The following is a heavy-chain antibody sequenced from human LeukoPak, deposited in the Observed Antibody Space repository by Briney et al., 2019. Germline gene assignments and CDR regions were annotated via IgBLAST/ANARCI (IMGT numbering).Heavy chain of an antibody. CDR1: GFTFTNCD. J-gene: IGHJ5*02. CDR3: VRDGEGVAISVNYWFDP. D-gene: IGHD3-10*01. Sequence: ASVKVSCKASGFTFTNCDINWVRQATGQGLEWIGWMNPRNGNTGYAQKFQGRVTMTRDTSISTAYMELRSLRSEDTAVYYCVRDGEGVAISVNYWFDPWGQGTLVTVSS. CDR2: MNPRNGNT. V-gene: IGHV1-8*01.